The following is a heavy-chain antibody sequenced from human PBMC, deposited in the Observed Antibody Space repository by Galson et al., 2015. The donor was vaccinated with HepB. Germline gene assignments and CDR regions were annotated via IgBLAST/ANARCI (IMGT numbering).Heavy chain of an antibody. Sequence: SVKVSCKVSGYSLTELSMHWVRQAPGKGFEWMGGFDAEEGKAIYAQKFQGRVTMTEDAYPDTAYMEVSSLRSDDTAVYYCATPVGYEILTGLFNWGQGTLVTVSS. CDR3: ATPVGYEILTGLFN. D-gene: IGHD3-9*01. CDR1: GYSLTELS. J-gene: IGHJ4*02. CDR2: FDAEEGKA. V-gene: IGHV1-24*01.